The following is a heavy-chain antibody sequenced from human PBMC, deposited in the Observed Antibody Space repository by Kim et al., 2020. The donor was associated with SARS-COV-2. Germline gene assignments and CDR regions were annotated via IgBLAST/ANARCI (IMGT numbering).Heavy chain of an antibody. D-gene: IGHD3-10*01. CDR1: GFTFSSYS. V-gene: IGHV3-21*01. J-gene: IGHJ5*02. CDR2: ISSSSSYI. CDR3: ARGIWFGELSRVYDWFDP. Sequence: GGSLRLSCAASGFTFSSYSMNWVRQAPGKGLEWVSSISSSSSYIYYADSVKGRFTISRDNAKNSLYLQMNSLRAEDTAVYYCARGIWFGELSRVYDWFDPWGQGTLVTVSS.